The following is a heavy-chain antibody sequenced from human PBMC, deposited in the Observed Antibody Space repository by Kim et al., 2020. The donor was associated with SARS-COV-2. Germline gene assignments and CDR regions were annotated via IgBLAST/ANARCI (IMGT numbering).Heavy chain of an antibody. CDR3: ARVRNYYGSGSLMWFDP. J-gene: IGHJ5*02. V-gene: IGHV1-3*01. D-gene: IGHD3-10*01. CDR2: INAGNGNT. CDR1: GYTFTSYA. Sequence: ASVKVSCKASGYTFTSYAMHWVRQAPGQRLEWMGWINAGNGNTKYSQKFQGRVTITRDTSASTAYMELSSLRSEDTAVYYCARVRNYYGSGSLMWFDPWGQGTLVTVSS.